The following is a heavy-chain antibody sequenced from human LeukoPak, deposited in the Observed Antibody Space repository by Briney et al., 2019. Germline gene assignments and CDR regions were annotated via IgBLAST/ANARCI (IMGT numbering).Heavy chain of an antibody. V-gene: IGHV1-18*01. Sequence: GASVKVSCKASGYTFTSYGISWVRQAPGQGLEWMGWISAYNGDTTYSQKVRGRVTLTTDTSTNTAYMELRSLSSDDTAVYFCARERNYGKYFFDYWGQGTLVTVSS. J-gene: IGHJ4*02. CDR1: GYTFTSYG. CDR2: ISAYNGDT. D-gene: IGHD4-11*01. CDR3: ARERNYGKYFFDY.